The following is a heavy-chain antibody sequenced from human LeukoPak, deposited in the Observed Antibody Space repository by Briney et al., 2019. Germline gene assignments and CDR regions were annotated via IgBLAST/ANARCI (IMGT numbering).Heavy chain of an antibody. CDR2: IYYSGST. V-gene: IGHV4-59*01. Sequence: SETLSLTCTVSGGSISSYYWSWIRQPPGKGLEWIGYIYYSGSTNYNPSLKSRVTISVDTSKNQFSLKLSSVTAADTAVYYCARIRRDYFDYWGQGTLVTVSS. CDR1: GGSISSYY. CDR3: ARIRRDYFDY. J-gene: IGHJ4*02.